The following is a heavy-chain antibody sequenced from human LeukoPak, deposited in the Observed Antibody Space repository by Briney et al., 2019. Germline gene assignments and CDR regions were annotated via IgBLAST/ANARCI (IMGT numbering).Heavy chain of an antibody. CDR1: GFTFSKYA. Sequence: PGGSLRLSCAASGFTFSKYAMHWVRQAPGKGLEWVTYISYDGSIQYYADSVKGRFTISRDTSKNTLYLHMNSLRREDTAVYYCAKDPLSVVHALGYLQHWGQGTLVTVSS. V-gene: IGHV3-30*14. J-gene: IGHJ1*01. D-gene: IGHD3-22*01. CDR3: AKDPLSVVHALGYLQH. CDR2: ISYDGSIQ.